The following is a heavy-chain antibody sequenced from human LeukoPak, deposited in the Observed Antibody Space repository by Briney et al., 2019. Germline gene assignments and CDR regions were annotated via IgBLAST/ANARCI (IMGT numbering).Heavy chain of an antibody. CDR1: GFTFSSFA. Sequence: GGPLRLPCAASGFTFSSFAMNWVRQAPGKGLEGVSGIRGSGDTTYYADPVKGRRFTISRDNSKNTLYLQINSVRAEDTAVYYCAKEQFLRYFDRNGYYFDHWGQGTLVTVSS. CDR3: AKEQFLRYFDRNGYYFDH. CDR2: IRGSGDTT. V-gene: IGHV3-23*01. D-gene: IGHD3-9*01. J-gene: IGHJ4*02.